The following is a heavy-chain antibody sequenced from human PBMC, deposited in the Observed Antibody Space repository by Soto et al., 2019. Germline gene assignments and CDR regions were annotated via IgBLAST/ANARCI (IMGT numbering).Heavy chain of an antibody. CDR3: AEGRPHSFKLVPPYYFDY. Sequence: GGSLRLSCAASGFTFSSYAMSWVRQAPGKGLEWVSAISGSGGSTYYADSVKGRFTISRDNSKNTLYLQMNSLRAEDTAVYYCAEGRPHSFKLVPPYYFDYWGQGTLVTVSS. D-gene: IGHD6-6*01. CDR1: GFTFSSYA. CDR2: ISGSGGST. V-gene: IGHV3-23*01. J-gene: IGHJ4*02.